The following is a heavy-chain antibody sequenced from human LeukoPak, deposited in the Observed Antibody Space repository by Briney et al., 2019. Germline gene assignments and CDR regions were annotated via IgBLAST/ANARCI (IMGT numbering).Heavy chain of an antibody. Sequence: PGRSLRLSCAASGFTFGDYAMHWVRQAPGKGLEWVSGISWNSGSIGYADSVKGRFTISRDNAKNSLHLQMNSLRAEDTALYYCAKGGVVVAATAGDYWGQGTLVTVSS. CDR2: ISWNSGSI. CDR3: AKGGVVVAATAGDY. V-gene: IGHV3-9*01. D-gene: IGHD2-15*01. J-gene: IGHJ4*02. CDR1: GFTFGDYA.